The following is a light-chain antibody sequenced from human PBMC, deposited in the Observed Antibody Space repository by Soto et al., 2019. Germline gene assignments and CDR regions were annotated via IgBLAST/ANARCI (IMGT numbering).Light chain of an antibody. V-gene: IGLV1-47*01. CDR3: AAWDDSLSGLV. CDR2: RNY. CDR1: SSNIGTNY. J-gene: IGLJ2*01. Sequence: QSVLTQPPSASGTPGQRVTIPCSGSSSNIGTNYVFWYQQLPGTAPKLLIYRNYQRPSGVPDRFSGSKSGTSTSLAISGLRSEDEADYYCAAWDDSLSGLVFGGGTKLTVL.